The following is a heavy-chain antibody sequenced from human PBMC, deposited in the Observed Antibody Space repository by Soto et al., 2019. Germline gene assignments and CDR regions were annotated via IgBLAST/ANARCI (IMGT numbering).Heavy chain of an antibody. CDR3: ARVMEYYYDSSGYSRIHFDY. CDR2: INPNSGGT. Sequence: WASVKVSCKASGYTFTGYYMHWVRQAPGQGLEWMGWINPNSGGTNYAQKFQGRVTMTRDTSISTAYMELSRLRSDDTAVYYCARVMEYYYDSSGYSRIHFDYWGQGTLVTVSS. J-gene: IGHJ4*02. D-gene: IGHD3-22*01. CDR1: GYTFTGYY. V-gene: IGHV1-2*02.